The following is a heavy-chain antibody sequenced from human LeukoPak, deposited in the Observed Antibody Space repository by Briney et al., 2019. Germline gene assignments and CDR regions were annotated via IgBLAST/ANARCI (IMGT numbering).Heavy chain of an antibody. V-gene: IGHV3-20*01. Sequence: GGSLRLSCATSGFTFDDYGMSWVRQAPGKWLECVSGINSNGGSTDYADSVKGRFTISIDNAKNSLYLQMNNLRAEDTALYHCARDFGSSTNTIGRYWGQGSLVTVSS. CDR2: INSNGGST. CDR1: GFTFDDYG. J-gene: IGHJ4*02. D-gene: IGHD1-26*01. CDR3: ARDFGSSTNTIGRY.